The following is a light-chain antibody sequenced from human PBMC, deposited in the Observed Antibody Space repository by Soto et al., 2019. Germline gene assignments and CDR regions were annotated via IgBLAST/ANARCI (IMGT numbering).Light chain of an antibody. Sequence: EIVLTQPPANLSLSPGERATLSCRASDSVSAYLAWYLQKPGQAPRLLIYDASIRAAGIPARFSGSGSGTDFSLTISRLEPGDSGLYYCQQRAFWPLTFGGGTKVEIK. CDR2: DAS. CDR1: DSVSAY. CDR3: QQRAFWPLT. V-gene: IGKV3-11*01. J-gene: IGKJ4*01.